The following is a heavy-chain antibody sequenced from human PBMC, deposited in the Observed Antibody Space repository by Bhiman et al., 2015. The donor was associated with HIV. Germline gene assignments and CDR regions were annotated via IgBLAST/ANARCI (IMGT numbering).Heavy chain of an antibody. V-gene: IGHV3-21*03. D-gene: IGHD6-13*01. CDR3: ARDFGASSSYPLDY. Sequence: VQLVESGGGVVQPGRSLRLSCAASAFTFSSYAMDWVRQAPGKGLEWVSFISSSSSYIYYADSVKGRFTISRDNAKNSLYLQMNSLRADDTAVYYCARDFGASSSYPLDYWGQGTLVTVSS. J-gene: IGHJ4*02. CDR2: ISSSSSYI. CDR1: AFTFSSYA.